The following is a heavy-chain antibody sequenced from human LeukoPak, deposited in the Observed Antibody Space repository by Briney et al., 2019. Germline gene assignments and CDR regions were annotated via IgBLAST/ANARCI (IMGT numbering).Heavy chain of an antibody. CDR2: IYYSGST. CDR1: GGSISSGDYY. J-gene: IGHJ4*02. V-gene: IGHV4-30-4*01. CDR3: ARATPNYDYVWGSYRYNGYYFDC. Sequence: PSETLSLTCTVSGGSISSGDYYWSWIRQPPGKGLEWIGYIYYSGSTYYNPSLKSRVTISVDTSKNQFSLKLSSVTAADTAEYYCARATPNYDYVWGSYRYNGYYFDCWGQGTLVTVSS. D-gene: IGHD3-16*02.